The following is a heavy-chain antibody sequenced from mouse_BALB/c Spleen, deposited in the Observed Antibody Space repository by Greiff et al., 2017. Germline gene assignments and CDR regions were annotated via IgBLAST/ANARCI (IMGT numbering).Heavy chain of an antibody. CDR1: GYTFTSYY. CDR2: IYPGNVNT. J-gene: IGHJ1*01. D-gene: IGHD1-2*01. V-gene: IGHV1S56*01. CDR3: ARNYYGLWYFDV. Sequence: VQLQQSGPELVKPGASVRISCKASGYTFTSYYIHWVKQRPGQGLEWIGWIYPGNVNTKYNEKFKGKATLTADKSSSTAYMQLSSLTSEDSAVYFCARNYYGLWYFDVWGAGTTVTVSS.